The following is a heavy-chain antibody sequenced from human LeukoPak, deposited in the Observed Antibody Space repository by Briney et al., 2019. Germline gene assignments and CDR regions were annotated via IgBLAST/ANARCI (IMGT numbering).Heavy chain of an antibody. CDR2: ISWNSGSI. Sequence: SGGSLRLSCAASGFRFSSYAMSWVRQAPGKGLEWVSGISWNSGSIDYADSVKGRFTISRDNAKNSLYLQMNSLRAEDTAFYYCAKDRGYSAYPYCFGSWGQGTLVTVSS. V-gene: IGHV3-9*01. CDR1: GFRFSSYA. D-gene: IGHD5-12*01. CDR3: AKDRGYSAYPYCFGS. J-gene: IGHJ4*02.